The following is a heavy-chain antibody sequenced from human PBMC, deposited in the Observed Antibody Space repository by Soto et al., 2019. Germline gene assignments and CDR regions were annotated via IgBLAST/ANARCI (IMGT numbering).Heavy chain of an antibody. CDR1: GFTFDDYA. V-gene: IGHV3-9*01. D-gene: IGHD6-6*01. Sequence: GGSLRLSCAASGFTFDDYAMHWVRQAPGKGLEWVSGISWNSGSIGYADSVKGRFTISRDNAKNSLYLQMNSLRAEDTALYYCAKASTPHSSSSDYWGQGTLVTVSS. CDR3: AKASTPHSSSSDY. CDR2: ISWNSGSI. J-gene: IGHJ4*02.